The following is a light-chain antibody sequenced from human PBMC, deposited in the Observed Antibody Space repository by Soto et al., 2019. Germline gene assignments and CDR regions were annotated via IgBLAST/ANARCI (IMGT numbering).Light chain of an antibody. CDR1: QSVSSY. Sequence: EIVLTQSPAILSLSPGERATLSCSASQSVSSYLAWYQQKPGQAPRLLIYDASNRATGIPARFSGSGSGTDFTLTISSLEPEDFAVYYCQQRYDWPPFTFGGGTKVEIK. CDR3: QQRYDWPPFT. V-gene: IGKV3-11*01. J-gene: IGKJ4*01. CDR2: DAS.